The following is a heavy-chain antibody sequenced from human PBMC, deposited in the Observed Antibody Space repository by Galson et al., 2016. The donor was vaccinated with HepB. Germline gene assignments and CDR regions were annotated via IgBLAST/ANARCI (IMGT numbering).Heavy chain of an antibody. Sequence: SLRLSCAASGFTFSSYGMHWVRQAPGKGLEWVAVISYDGSNKYYADSVKGRFTISRDDSKNTLYLQMNSLRAEDTAVYYCAKGGSGYDLTFDYRGQGTLVTVSS. J-gene: IGHJ4*02. CDR3: AKGGSGYDLTFDY. D-gene: IGHD5-12*01. CDR1: GFTFSSYG. CDR2: ISYDGSNK. V-gene: IGHV3-30*18.